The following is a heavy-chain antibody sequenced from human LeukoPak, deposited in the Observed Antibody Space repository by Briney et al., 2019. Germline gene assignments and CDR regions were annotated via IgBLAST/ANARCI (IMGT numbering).Heavy chain of an antibody. J-gene: IGHJ4*02. CDR1: GGGSFTDYS. Sequence: PSETLSLTCAVSGGGSFTDYSWNCIRQSPGKGLEWVGEITHVGILNYNPSLKGRVAISVDTSKKQVSLKLDSMTAADTAMYYCARGRGEAAGLDHWGQGTLVTVSS. CDR3: ARGRGEAAGLDH. V-gene: IGHV4-34*01. CDR2: ITHVGIL. D-gene: IGHD6-13*01.